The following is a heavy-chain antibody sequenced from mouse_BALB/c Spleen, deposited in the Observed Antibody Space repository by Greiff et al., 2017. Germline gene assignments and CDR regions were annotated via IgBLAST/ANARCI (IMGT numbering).Heavy chain of an antibody. J-gene: IGHJ4*01. CDR1: GYAFTNYL. CDR3: ARSFITTATMDY. V-gene: IGHV1-54*01. Sequence: VKLMESGAELVRPGTSVKVSCKASGYAFTNYLIEWVKQRPGQGLEWIGVINPGSGGTNYNEKFKGKATLTADKSSSTAYMQLSSLTSDDSAVYFCARSFITTATMDYWGQGTSVTVSA. CDR2: INPGSGGT. D-gene: IGHD1-2*01.